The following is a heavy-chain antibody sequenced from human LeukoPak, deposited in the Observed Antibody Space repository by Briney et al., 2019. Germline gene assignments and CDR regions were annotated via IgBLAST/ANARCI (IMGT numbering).Heavy chain of an antibody. D-gene: IGHD4-11*01. Sequence: GSLRLSCAASGLTFSNAWMSWVRQAPGKGLEWVGRIKSKTDGGTTDYAAPVKGRFTISRDDSKNTLYLQMNSLKTEDTAVYYCTTQDPADYSNFDHWGQGTLVTVSS. CDR3: TTQDPADYSNFDH. CDR2: IKSKTDGGTT. V-gene: IGHV3-15*01. J-gene: IGHJ4*02. CDR1: GLTFSNAW.